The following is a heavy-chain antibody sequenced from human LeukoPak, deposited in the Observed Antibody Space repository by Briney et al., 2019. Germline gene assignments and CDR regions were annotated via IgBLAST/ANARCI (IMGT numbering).Heavy chain of an antibody. CDR2: ISSHARTT. CDR1: GFIFSSYE. CDR3: ARVAPRIFYFDY. J-gene: IGHJ4*02. D-gene: IGHD3-3*02. Sequence: GGSLRLSCAASGFIFSSYEMNWVRQAPGKGLEWVSYISSHARTTYNADSVKGRFTISRDNAKNSLYLQMDSLRAEDTAVYYCARVAPRIFYFDYWGQGTLVTVPS. V-gene: IGHV3-48*03.